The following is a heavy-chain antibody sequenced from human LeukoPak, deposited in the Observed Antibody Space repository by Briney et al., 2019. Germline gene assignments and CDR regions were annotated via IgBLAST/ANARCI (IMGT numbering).Heavy chain of an antibody. V-gene: IGHV5-51*01. CDR2: IYPGDSDT. CDR3: ASSIVPAAQGYYYGMDV. J-gene: IGHJ6*02. CDR1: GCSFTSYW. D-gene: IGHD2-2*01. Sequence: GESLKISCKGSGCSFTSYWIGWVRQMPGKGLEWMGIIYPGDSDTRYSPSFQGQVTISADKSISTAYLQWSSLKASDTAMYYCASSIVPAAQGYYYGMDVWGQGTTVTVSS.